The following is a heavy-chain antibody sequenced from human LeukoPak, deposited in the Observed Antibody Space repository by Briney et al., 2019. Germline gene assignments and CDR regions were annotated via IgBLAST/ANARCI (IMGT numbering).Heavy chain of an antibody. V-gene: IGHV4-39*01. CDR2: IYYSGST. J-gene: IGHJ4*02. D-gene: IGHD2-15*01. Sequence: SETLSLTCTVSGGSISSSSYYWGWIRQPPGKGLEWIGSIYYSGSTYYNPSLKSRVTISVDTSKNQFSLKLSSVTAADTAVYYCARLVAETGRSFDYWGQGTLVTVSS. CDR3: ARLVAETGRSFDY. CDR1: GGSISSSSYY.